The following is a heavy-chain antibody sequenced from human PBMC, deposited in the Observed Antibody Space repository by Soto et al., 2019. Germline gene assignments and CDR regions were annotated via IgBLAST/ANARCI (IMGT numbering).Heavy chain of an antibody. CDR3: ARVGPIGYEAFDI. J-gene: IGHJ3*02. V-gene: IGHV1-46*03. CDR2: INPSGGST. D-gene: IGHD5-12*01. CDR1: GYTITRYY. Sequence: ASVKLSCKASGYTITRYYMHWVRQAPGQGLEWMGIINPSGGSTSYAQKFQGRVTMTRDTSTSTVYMELSSLRSEDTAVYYCARVGPIGYEAFDIWGQGTMVTVPS.